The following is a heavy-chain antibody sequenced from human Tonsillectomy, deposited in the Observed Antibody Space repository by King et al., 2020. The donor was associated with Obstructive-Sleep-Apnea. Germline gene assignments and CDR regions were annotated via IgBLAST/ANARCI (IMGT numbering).Heavy chain of an antibody. Sequence: VQLVESGGGLVQPGGSLRLSCEVSGSSVSSNYMTWVRQAPGKGLECVSIIYSGGSSYYADSVKDRFFISRDNSKNTLFLQMTGLRVDDTAVYYCAREAVFWGQGTLVTVSS. CDR2: IYSGGSS. J-gene: IGHJ4*02. V-gene: IGHV3-66*01. CDR3: AREAVF. D-gene: IGHD2-8*01. CDR1: GSSVSSNY.